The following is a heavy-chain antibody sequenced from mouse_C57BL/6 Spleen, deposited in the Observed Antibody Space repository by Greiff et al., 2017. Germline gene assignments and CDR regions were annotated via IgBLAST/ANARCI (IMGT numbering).Heavy chain of an antibody. Sequence: EVKVEESGGGLVQPGGSMKLSCVASGFTFSNYWMNWVRQSPEKGLEWVAQIRLKSDNYATHYAESVKGRFTISRDDSKSSVYLQMNNLRAEDTGIYYCTGLYDGYFYYFDYWGQGTTLTVSS. D-gene: IGHD2-3*01. CDR2: IRLKSDNYAT. CDR3: TGLYDGYFYYFDY. CDR1: GFTFSNYW. J-gene: IGHJ2*01. V-gene: IGHV6-3*01.